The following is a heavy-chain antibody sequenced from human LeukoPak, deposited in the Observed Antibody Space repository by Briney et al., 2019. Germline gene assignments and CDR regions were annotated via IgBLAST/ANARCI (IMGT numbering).Heavy chain of an antibody. Sequence: SSETLTLPCTVSGVSVTNYYWAWIRQPAGKGLEWIGRMYISGSTNYNPSLKSRVTISIDKTKNQFSLRLNSVTAADTAVYFCARDYLVGAPLDSWGQGTLVTVSP. CDR3: ARDYLVGAPLDS. CDR2: MYISGST. J-gene: IGHJ4*02. V-gene: IGHV4-4*07. D-gene: IGHD1-26*01. CDR1: GVSVTNYY.